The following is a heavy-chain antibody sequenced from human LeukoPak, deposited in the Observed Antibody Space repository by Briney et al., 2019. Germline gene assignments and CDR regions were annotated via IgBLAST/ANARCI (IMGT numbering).Heavy chain of an antibody. CDR1: GGSISSGGYY. Sequence: SETLSLTCTVSGGSISSGGYYWSWIRQHPGKGLEWIGYIYYSGSTFYNPSLKSRVTISVDTSKNQFSLKLSSVTAADTAVYYCARDGLERNFDYWGQGTLVTVSS. J-gene: IGHJ4*02. CDR2: IYYSGST. D-gene: IGHD1-1*01. CDR3: ARDGLERNFDY. V-gene: IGHV4-31*03.